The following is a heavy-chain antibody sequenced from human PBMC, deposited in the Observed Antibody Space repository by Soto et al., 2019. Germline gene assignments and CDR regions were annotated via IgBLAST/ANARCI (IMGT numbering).Heavy chain of an antibody. CDR1: GGSISSSSYY. CDR3: ARDNLGYCSGGSCNNWFDP. D-gene: IGHD2-15*01. J-gene: IGHJ5*02. CDR2: IYYSGST. Sequence: SETLSLTCTVSGGSISSSSYYWGWIRQPPGKGLEWIGSIYYSGSTYYNPSLKSRVTISVDTSKNQFSLKLSSVTAADTAVYYCARDNLGYCSGGSCNNWFDPWGQGTLVTV. V-gene: IGHV4-39*07.